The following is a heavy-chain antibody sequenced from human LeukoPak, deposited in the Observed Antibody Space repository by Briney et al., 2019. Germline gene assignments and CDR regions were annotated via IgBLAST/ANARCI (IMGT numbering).Heavy chain of an antibody. CDR1: GGSISSSNW. J-gene: IGHJ4*02. V-gene: IGHV4-4*02. CDR2: IYHSGST. Sequence: SETLSLTCAVSGGSISSSNWWSWVRQPPGKGLVWIGEIYHSGSTNYNPSLKSRVTISVDKSKNQFSLKLSSVTAADTAVYYCARSPYSSGWYGLDYWGQGTLVTVSS. CDR3: ARSPYSSGWYGLDY. D-gene: IGHD6-19*01.